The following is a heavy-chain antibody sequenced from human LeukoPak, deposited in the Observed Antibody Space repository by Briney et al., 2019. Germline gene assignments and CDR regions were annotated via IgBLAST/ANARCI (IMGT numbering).Heavy chain of an antibody. CDR3: AKDNYYGSGSYYSFLYGMDV. D-gene: IGHD3-10*01. CDR1: GFTFSSYG. Sequence: GGSLRLSCAASGFTFSSYGMHWVRQASGKGLEWVAVISYDGSNKYYADSVKGRFTISRDNSKNTLYLQMNSLRAEDTAVYYCAKDNYYGSGSYYSFLYGMDVWGKGTTVTVSS. J-gene: IGHJ6*04. CDR2: ISYDGSNK. V-gene: IGHV3-30*18.